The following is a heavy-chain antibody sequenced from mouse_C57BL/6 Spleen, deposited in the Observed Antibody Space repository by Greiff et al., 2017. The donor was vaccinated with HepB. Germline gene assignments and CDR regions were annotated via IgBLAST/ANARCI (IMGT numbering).Heavy chain of an antibody. Sequence: EVQLVESGGGLAKPGGSLKLSCAASGFTFSDYGMHWVRQAPEKGLEWVAYISSGSSTIYYADTVKGRFTISRDNAKNTLFLQMTRLRSEDTAMYYCARYYGRTWYFDVWGTGTTVTVSS. V-gene: IGHV5-17*01. J-gene: IGHJ1*03. D-gene: IGHD1-1*01. CDR2: ISSGSSTI. CDR1: GFTFSDYG. CDR3: ARYYGRTWYFDV.